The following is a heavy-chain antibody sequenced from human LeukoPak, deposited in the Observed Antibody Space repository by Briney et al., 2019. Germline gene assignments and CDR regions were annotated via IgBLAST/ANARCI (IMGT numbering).Heavy chain of an antibody. D-gene: IGHD3-22*01. CDR3: ARAPYYYDSSGRFDY. V-gene: IGHV4-31*03. CDR2: IYYSGST. Sequence: PSETLSLTCTVSGGSISSGGYYWSWIRQHPGKGLEWIGYIYYSGSTYYNPSLKSRVTISVDTSKNQFSLKLSFVTAADTAVYYCARAPYYYDSSGRFDYWGQGTLVTVSS. J-gene: IGHJ4*02. CDR1: GGSISSGGYY.